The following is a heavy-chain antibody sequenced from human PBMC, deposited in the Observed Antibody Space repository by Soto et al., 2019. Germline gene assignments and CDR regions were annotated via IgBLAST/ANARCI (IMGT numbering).Heavy chain of an antibody. D-gene: IGHD3-16*01. V-gene: IGHV1-18*01. CDR2: ISAYNGNT. CDR1: GYTFNTYG. CDR3: ARDGGLGPSHFDY. Sequence: AAVKVSCKASGYTFNTYGISWVRQAPGQGLEWMGWISAYNGNTNYAQNLQGRVTMTTDTSTSTAYMEMRSLRSDDTAVYYCARDGGLGPSHFDYWGQGTLVTVSS. J-gene: IGHJ4*02.